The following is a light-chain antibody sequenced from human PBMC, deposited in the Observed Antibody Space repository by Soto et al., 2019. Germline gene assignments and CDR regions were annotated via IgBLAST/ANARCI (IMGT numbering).Light chain of an antibody. CDR3: QQYGSSGT. CDR1: QSVSNNY. Sequence: IVLTQSPGILYLSPGDRATLSCRASQSVSNNYLAWYQQKPGQAPRLLIYGASNRATGIPDRFSGSGSGTDFTLTISRLEPEDFAVYYCQQYGSSGTFGQGTKVDIK. J-gene: IGKJ1*01. CDR2: GAS. V-gene: IGKV3-20*01.